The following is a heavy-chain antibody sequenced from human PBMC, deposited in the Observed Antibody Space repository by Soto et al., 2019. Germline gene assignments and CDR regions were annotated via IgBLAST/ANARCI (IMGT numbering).Heavy chain of an antibody. CDR2: IWYDGSNK. D-gene: IGHD4-17*01. Sequence: GGSLRLSCAASGFTFSSYGMHWVRQAPGKGLEWVAVIWYDGSNKYYADSVKGRFTISRDNSKNTLYLQMNSLRAEDTAVYYCAREWDDYGDPYYYGMDVWGQGTTVTVSS. CDR3: AREWDDYGDPYYYGMDV. CDR1: GFTFSSYG. J-gene: IGHJ6*02. V-gene: IGHV3-33*01.